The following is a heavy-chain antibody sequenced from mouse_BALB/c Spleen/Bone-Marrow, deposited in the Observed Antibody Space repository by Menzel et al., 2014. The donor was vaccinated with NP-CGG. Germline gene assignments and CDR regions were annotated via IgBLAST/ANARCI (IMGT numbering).Heavy chain of an antibody. CDR2: IYPGDGDT. D-gene: IGHD1-2*01. CDR1: GYAFSAHW. Sequence: VKLMESGAELVRPGSSVKISCKASGYAFSAHWMNWVKQRPGQGLEWIGQIYPGDGDTNYNGKFKGKATLTADKSSSTAYMQLSSLTSEDSAVYFCTRSTATFDYWGQGTTLTVSS. V-gene: IGHV1-80*01. CDR3: TRSTATFDY. J-gene: IGHJ2*01.